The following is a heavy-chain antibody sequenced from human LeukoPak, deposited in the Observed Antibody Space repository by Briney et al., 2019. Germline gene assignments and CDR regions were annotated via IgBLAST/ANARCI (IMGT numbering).Heavy chain of an antibody. J-gene: IGHJ4*02. CDR2: ISGSGGST. CDR1: GFTFSSYA. Sequence: GGSLRLSCAASGFTFSSYAMSWVRQAPGKGLEWVSAISGSGGSTYYADSVKGRFTISRDNSKNTLYLQMNSLRAEDTAVYYCARDIVTDGSGWFDFDYWGQGTLVTVSS. CDR3: ARDIVTDGSGWFDFDY. D-gene: IGHD6-19*01. V-gene: IGHV3-23*01.